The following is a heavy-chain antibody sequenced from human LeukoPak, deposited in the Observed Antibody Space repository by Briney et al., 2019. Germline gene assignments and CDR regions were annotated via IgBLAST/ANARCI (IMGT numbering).Heavy chain of an antibody. CDR3: ASYKTYYDSSGNPFDY. D-gene: IGHD3-22*01. CDR2: IYHNGNT. V-gene: IGHV4-38-2*02. J-gene: IGHJ4*02. CDR1: GSSINSVYS. Sequence: PSETLSLTCTVFGSSINSVYSWGWIRQPPGKGLELIGSIYHNGNTYYNSSLKSRVTISVHASENQFSLKLSSVTAADTAVYYCASYKTYYDSSGNPFDYWGQGTLVTVSS.